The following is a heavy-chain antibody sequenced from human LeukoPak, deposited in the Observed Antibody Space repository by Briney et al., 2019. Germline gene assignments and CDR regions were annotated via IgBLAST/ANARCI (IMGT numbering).Heavy chain of an antibody. V-gene: IGHV4-31*03. CDR1: RGSISSGGYY. J-gene: IGHJ6*02. CDR3: ARGDRDTSGWYDGMDV. CDR2: IYYSGST. Sequence: SQTLSLTCTVSRGSISSGGYYWSWIRQHPGKGLEWIGYIYYSGSTNYNPSLKSRVTISVDTSKNQFSLELSSVTAADTAVYYCARGDRDTSGWYDGMDVWGQGTTVTVSS. D-gene: IGHD6-19*01.